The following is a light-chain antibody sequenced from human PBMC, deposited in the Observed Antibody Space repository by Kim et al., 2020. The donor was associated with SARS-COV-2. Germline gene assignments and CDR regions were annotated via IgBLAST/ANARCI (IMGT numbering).Light chain of an antibody. V-gene: IGKV2-30*02. CDR3: MQDTQRLT. Sequence: DIVMTQSPLSLPVTLGQPASISCRSSQSLVHTDGNIYLSWFHQRPGQSPRRLIYKVSTRDSGVPGRFSGSGSGTDFTLQISRVEAEDVGVYYCMQDTQRLTFGGGTKV. CDR1: QSLVHTDGNIY. J-gene: IGKJ4*01. CDR2: KVS.